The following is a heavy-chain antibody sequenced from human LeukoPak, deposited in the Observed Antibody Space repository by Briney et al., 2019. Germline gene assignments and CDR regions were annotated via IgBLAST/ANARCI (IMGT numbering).Heavy chain of an antibody. Sequence: PSETLSLTCAVYGGSFSGYYWSWIRQPPGKGLEWIGEINHSGSTNYNPSLKSRVTISVDTSKNQFSPKLSSVTAADTAVYYCAREYCSSTSCYAGGDYWGQGTLVTVSS. CDR2: INHSGST. CDR1: GGSFSGYY. CDR3: AREYCSSTSCYAGGDY. J-gene: IGHJ4*02. V-gene: IGHV4-34*01. D-gene: IGHD2-2*01.